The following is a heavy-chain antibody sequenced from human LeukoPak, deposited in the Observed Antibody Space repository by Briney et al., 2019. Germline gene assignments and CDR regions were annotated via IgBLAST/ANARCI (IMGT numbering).Heavy chain of an antibody. CDR3: ARAGSGSGWYFDY. CDR2: VSGYNGNT. CDR1: GYTFTSYD. D-gene: IGHD6-19*01. J-gene: IGHJ4*02. Sequence: ASVKVSCKASGYTFTSYDINWVRQAPGQGLEWMGWVSGYNGNTNYAQKFEGRVAMTTDTSSSTAYMELRSLRSDDTAIYYCARAGSGSGWYFDYWGQGTLVTVSS. V-gene: IGHV1-18*01.